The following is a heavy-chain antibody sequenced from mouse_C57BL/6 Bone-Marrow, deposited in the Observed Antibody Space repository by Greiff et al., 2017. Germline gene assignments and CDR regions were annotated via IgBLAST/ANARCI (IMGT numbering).Heavy chain of an antibody. J-gene: IGHJ4*01. CDR3: AVITTVVATKAMDY. CDR2: IDPSDSYT. V-gene: IGHV1-69*01. CDR1: GYTFTSYW. Sequence: QVQLQQPGAELVMPGASVKLSCKASGYTFTSYWMHWVKQRPGQGLEWIGAIDPSDSYTNYNQKFKGKSTLTVDKSSSTAYMQLSSLTSEDSAVYYCAVITTVVATKAMDYWGQGTSVTVSS. D-gene: IGHD1-1*01.